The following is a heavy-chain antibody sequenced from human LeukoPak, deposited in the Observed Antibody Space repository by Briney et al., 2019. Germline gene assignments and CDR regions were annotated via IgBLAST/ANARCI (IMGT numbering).Heavy chain of an antibody. CDR3: AREGDLSDAFDI. CDR2: ISYDGSNK. CDR1: GFTFSSYA. V-gene: IGHV3-30-3*01. J-gene: IGHJ3*02. Sequence: GRSLRLSCAASGFTFSSYAMHWVRQAPGKGLEWVAVISYDGSNKYYADSVKGRFTISRDNSKNTLYLQMNSLRAEDTAVYYCAREGDLSDAFDIWGQGTMVTVSS. D-gene: IGHD2-21*02.